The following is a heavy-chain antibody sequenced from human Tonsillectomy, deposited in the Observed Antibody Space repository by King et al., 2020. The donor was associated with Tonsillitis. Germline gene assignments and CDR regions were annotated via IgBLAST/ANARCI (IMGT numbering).Heavy chain of an antibody. Sequence: VQLVESGGGLVRPGGSLRLSCAASGFTFSTYSMNWVRQAPGKGLECISYISSSSSAIYYADSVKGRFTISRDNAKNSLYLQMDRLRAEDTAVYYCARWPSHSSGSYGNYFDYWGQGALVTVSA. CDR2: ISSSSSAI. V-gene: IGHV3-48*01. CDR1: GFTFSTYS. CDR3: ARWPSHSSGSYGNYFDY. D-gene: IGHD6-19*01. J-gene: IGHJ4*02.